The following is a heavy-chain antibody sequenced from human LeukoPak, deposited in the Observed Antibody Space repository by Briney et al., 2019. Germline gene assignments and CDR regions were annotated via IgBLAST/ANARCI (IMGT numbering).Heavy chain of an antibody. V-gene: IGHV1-46*01. CDR3: ARPKRVGAKDGLPFDY. CDR2: INPSGGST. CDR1: GYTFTSYY. D-gene: IGHD1-26*01. J-gene: IGHJ4*02. Sequence: ASVKVSFKASGYTFTSYYMHWVRQAPGQGLEWMGIINPSGGSTSYAQKFQGRVTMTRDTSTSTVYMELSSLRSEDTAVYYCARPKRVGAKDGLPFDYWGQGTLVTVSS.